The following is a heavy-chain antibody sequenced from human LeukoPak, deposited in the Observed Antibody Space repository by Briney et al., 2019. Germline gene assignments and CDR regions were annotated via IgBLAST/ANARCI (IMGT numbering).Heavy chain of an antibody. Sequence: QTLSLTCAISGYSVSSNGVAWNWIRQSPSRGLEWLGGTYYSSKWYNDYAVSVKGRLSINADTSKNHFSLQLDSVTPEDTAVYYCARGSSRALDHWGQGTLVTVSS. CDR1: GYSVSSNGVA. J-gene: IGHJ4*02. CDR2: TYYSSKWYN. V-gene: IGHV6-1*01. D-gene: IGHD5/OR15-5a*01. CDR3: ARGSSRALDH.